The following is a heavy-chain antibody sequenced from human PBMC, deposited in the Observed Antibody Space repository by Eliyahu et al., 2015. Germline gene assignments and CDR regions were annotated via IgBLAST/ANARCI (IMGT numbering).Heavy chain of an antibody. V-gene: IGHV3-21*01. J-gene: IGHJ3*02. CDR1: GFXFTSHS. CDR2: ISSRSTYI. CDR3: VREPQESPDGFDI. Sequence: EVQLVESGGGLVKPGGSLRLSCXASGFXFTSHSMNWVRQAPGKGLEWVSSISSRSTYIFYADSMKGRFTISRDNAKNSLYLQMNSLRAEDTAVYYCVREPQESPDGFDIWGQGTMVTVSS. D-gene: IGHD3-10*01.